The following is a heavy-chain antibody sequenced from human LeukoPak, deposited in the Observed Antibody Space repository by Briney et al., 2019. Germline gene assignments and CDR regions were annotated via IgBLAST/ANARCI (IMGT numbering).Heavy chain of an antibody. CDR2: IDWDDDK. J-gene: IGHJ4*02. CDR1: GFSLSTSGMC. Sequence: SGPALVKPTQTLTLTCTFSGFSLSTSGMCVSWIRQPPGKALEWLARIDWDDDKYYSTSLKTRLTISKDTSKNQVVLTMTNMDPVDTATYYCARSLLRAPGIAVAGPFDYWGQGTLVTVSS. V-gene: IGHV2-70*11. D-gene: IGHD6-19*01. CDR3: ARSLLRAPGIAVAGPFDY.